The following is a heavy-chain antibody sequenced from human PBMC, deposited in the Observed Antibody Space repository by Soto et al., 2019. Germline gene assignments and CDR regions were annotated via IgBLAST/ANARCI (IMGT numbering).Heavy chain of an antibody. V-gene: IGHV1-18*01. D-gene: IGHD3-3*01. Sequence: GGPVKVSRKASGFTFTSYGISWGRQAPGQGVEWMGWISAYNGNTNYAQKLQGRVTMTTDTSTSTAYMELRSLRSDDTAVYYCARVVYSSGIFGVVIIGYFDYWGQGTQVTVSS. CDR1: GFTFTSYG. CDR3: ARVVYSSGIFGVVIIGYFDY. J-gene: IGHJ4*02. CDR2: ISAYNGNT.